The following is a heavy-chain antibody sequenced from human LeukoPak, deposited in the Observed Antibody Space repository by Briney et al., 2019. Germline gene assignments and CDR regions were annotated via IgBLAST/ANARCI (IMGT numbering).Heavy chain of an antibody. J-gene: IGHJ4*02. CDR2: IYYSGST. V-gene: IGHV4-59*01. CDR3: ARNYYDFWSGYYTRYYFDY. Sequence: SETLSLTCTVSGGSISSYYWSWIRQPPGKGLEWIGYIYYSGSTNYNPSLKSRVTIPVDTSKNQFSLKLSSVTAADTAVYYCARNYYDFWSGYYTRYYFDYWGQGTLVTVSS. CDR1: GGSISSYY. D-gene: IGHD3-3*01.